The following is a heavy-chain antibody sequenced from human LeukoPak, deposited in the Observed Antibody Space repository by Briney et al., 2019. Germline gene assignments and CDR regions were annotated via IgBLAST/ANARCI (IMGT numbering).Heavy chain of an antibody. D-gene: IGHD4-17*01. V-gene: IGHV1-8*01. CDR3: ARGIQHAVTLGY. CDR2: MNPNSGNT. Sequence: GASVKVSCKASGYTFTSYDINWVRQATGQGLEWMGWMNPNSGNTGYAQKFQGRVTMTRNTSISTAYMELSSLRSEDTAVYYCARGIQHAVTLGYWGQGTLVTVSS. J-gene: IGHJ4*02. CDR1: GYTFTSYD.